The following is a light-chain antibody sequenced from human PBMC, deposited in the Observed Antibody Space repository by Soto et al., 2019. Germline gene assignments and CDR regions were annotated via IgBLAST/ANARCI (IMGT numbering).Light chain of an antibody. J-gene: IGLJ2*01. CDR3: SSYTSSKDVV. CDR2: DVS. Sequence: QPVLTQPASVSGSPGQSITISCTGTSSDVGGYNYVSWYQQHPGKAPKLMIYDVSNRPSGVSNRFSGSKSGNTASLTISGLQAEDEADYYCSSYTSSKDVVFGGGTKVTVL. CDR1: SSDVGGYNY. V-gene: IGLV2-14*01.